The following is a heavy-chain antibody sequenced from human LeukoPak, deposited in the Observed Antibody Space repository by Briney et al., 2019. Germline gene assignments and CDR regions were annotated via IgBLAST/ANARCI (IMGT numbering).Heavy chain of an antibody. J-gene: IGHJ4*02. Sequence: QPGGSLRLSCAASGFTFSRYWMHWVRQAPRKGLVWVSRINTDGSSTSYADSVKGRFTISRDNAKNTLYLQMNSLRVEDTAVYYCTRGYPISDYWGQGTLVTVSS. D-gene: IGHD3-16*02. CDR1: GFTFSRYW. CDR2: INTDGSST. CDR3: TRGYPISDY. V-gene: IGHV3-74*01.